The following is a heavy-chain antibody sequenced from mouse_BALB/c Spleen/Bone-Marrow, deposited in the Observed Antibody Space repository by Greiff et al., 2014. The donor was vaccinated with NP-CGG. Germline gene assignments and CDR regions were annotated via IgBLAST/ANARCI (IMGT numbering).Heavy chain of an antibody. V-gene: IGHV1-4*02. J-gene: IGHJ1*01. CDR3: ARSRYYGSSYWYFDV. CDR2: INPTTGYT. CDR1: DYTFTTYT. Sequence: QVQLQQSAADLARPGASVKMSCKPSDYTFTTYTMHWVKQRPGQGLEWIGYINPTTGYTEYNQKFKDKTTLTADKSSSTAYMQLSSLTSGDSAVYYCARSRYYGSSYWYFDVWGAGTTVTVSS. D-gene: IGHD1-1*01.